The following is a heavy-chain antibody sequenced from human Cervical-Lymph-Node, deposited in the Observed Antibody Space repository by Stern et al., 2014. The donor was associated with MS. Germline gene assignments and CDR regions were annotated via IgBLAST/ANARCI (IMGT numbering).Heavy chain of an antibody. D-gene: IGHD6-13*01. J-gene: IGHJ2*01. CDR1: GYSFTSSY. Sequence: QVQLGQSGAEVRKPGASVKVSCKASGYSFTSSYLHWVRQAPGQGLEWMGIINPGDGTASYAQKFQGRVTMTRDTSTDTIYLELNSLKSEDTAVYYCARDGEAAAGYWYFDFWGRGTLVIVSA. V-gene: IGHV1-46*01. CDR3: ARDGEAAAGYWYFDF. CDR2: INPGDGTA.